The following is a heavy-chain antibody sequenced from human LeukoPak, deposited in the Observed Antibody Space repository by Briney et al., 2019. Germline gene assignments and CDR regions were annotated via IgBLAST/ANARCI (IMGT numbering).Heavy chain of an antibody. CDR2: IYYSGST. V-gene: IGHV4-4*02. CDR1: GGSISSSNW. J-gene: IGHJ4*02. Sequence: PSETLSLTCAVSGGSISSSNWWSWVGQPPGKRLEWIGYIYYSGSTNYNPSLKSRVTISVDTSKNQFSLKLSSVTAADTAVYYCAREHDYGGHGDYWGQGTLVTVSS. CDR3: AREHDYGGHGDY. D-gene: IGHD4-23*01.